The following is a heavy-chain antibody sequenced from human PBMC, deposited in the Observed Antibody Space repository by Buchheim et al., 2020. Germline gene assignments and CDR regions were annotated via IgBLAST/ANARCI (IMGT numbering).Heavy chain of an antibody. CDR3: ALLGSGSYYNLGAMDV. CDR2: INSDGSST. J-gene: IGHJ6*02. D-gene: IGHD3-10*01. CDR1: GFTFSSYW. V-gene: IGHV3-74*01. Sequence: EVQLVESGGGLVQPGGSLRLFCAVSGFTFSSYWMHWVRQAPGKGLVWVSCINSDGSSTTYADSVKGRFTISRDNAKNTLYLQMNSLRAKDTAVYYCALLGSGSYYNLGAMDVWGQGTT.